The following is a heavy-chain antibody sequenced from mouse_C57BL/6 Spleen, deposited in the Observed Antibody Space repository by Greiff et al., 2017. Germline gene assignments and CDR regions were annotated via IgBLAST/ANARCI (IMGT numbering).Heavy chain of an antibody. J-gene: IGHJ2*01. CDR1: GYTFTSYW. V-gene: IGHV1-50*01. D-gene: IGHD4-1*01. CDR2: IDPSDSYT. Sequence: QVQLQQPGAELVKPGASVKLSCKASGYTFTSYWMQWVKQRPGQGLEWIGEIDPSDSYTNYNQKFKGKATLTVDTSSSTAYMQLSSLTSEDSAVYYCARWDPVEVPYFDYWGQGTTLTVSS. CDR3: ARWDPVEVPYFDY.